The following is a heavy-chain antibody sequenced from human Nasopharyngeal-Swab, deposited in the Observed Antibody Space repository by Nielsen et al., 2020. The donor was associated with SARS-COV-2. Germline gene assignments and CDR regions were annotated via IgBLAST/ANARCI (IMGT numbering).Heavy chain of an antibody. D-gene: IGHD2-2*01. CDR1: GGSFSGSY. CDR2: INHSGST. Sequence: SETLSLTCAVYGGSFSGSYWGWIRQPPGKGPEWIAEINHSGSTNYNPSLQSRVTLSVDTSMNQVSLEVSSVTAADTAVYYCARGLSGIVPAPILGLGPYYYFYYRDVWGKGTTVTVSS. CDR3: ARGLSGIVPAPILGLGPYYYFYYRDV. V-gene: IGHV4-34*01. J-gene: IGHJ6*03.